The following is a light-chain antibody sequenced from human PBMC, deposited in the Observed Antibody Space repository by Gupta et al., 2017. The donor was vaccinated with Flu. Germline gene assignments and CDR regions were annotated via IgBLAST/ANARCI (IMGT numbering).Light chain of an antibody. V-gene: IGKV1-5*03. CDR3: QQYNSYPFT. Sequence: DIQQTQDPSTLSASVGDRVTITCRASQSISSWLAWYQQKPGKAPKLLIYKASSLESGVPSRFSGRGSGTEFTLTISSLQPDDFATYYCQQYNSYPFTFGRGTKVEI. CDR1: QSISSW. CDR2: KAS. J-gene: IGKJ4*01.